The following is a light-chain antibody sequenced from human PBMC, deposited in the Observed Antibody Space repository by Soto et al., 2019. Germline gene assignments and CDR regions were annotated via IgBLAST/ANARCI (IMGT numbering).Light chain of an antibody. V-gene: IGKV3-20*01. CDR3: QYYGRSPLT. Sequence: EIVLTQSPGTLSLSPGERATLSCRASQTINKNYFAWYQQKPGQAPRPLMYSASSRATGIPDRFSGSGSGTDFTLTISRLEPEDFAVYYCQYYGRSPLTVGGGTKV. CDR1: QTINKNY. CDR2: SAS. J-gene: IGKJ4*01.